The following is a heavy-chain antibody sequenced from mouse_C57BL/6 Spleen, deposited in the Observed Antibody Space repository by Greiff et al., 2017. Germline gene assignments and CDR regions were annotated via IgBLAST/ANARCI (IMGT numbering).Heavy chain of an antibody. V-gene: IGHV1-18*01. D-gene: IGHD4-1*01. CDR1: GYTFTDYN. Sequence: VQLQQSGPELVKPGASVKIPCKASGYTFTDYNMDWVKQSHGKSLEWIGAINPNNGGTIYNQKFKGKATLTVDKASSPAYMDLRSLTSEDTAVYYCARSWDGLAWFAYWGQGTLVTVSA. J-gene: IGHJ3*01. CDR3: ARSWDGLAWFAY. CDR2: INPNNGGT.